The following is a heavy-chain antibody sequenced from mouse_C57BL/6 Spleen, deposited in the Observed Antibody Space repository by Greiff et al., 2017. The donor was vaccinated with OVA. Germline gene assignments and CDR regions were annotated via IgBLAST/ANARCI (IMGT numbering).Heavy chain of an antibody. D-gene: IGHD2-3*01. Sequence: VHLVESGPGLVAPSQCLSITCTVSGFSLTSYAISWVRQPPGKGLEWLGVICTGGGTNYNSALKSRLSISKDNSKSQVFLKMNSLQTDDTARYYCATTDGYYGGFAYWGQGTLVTVSA. CDR1: GFSLTSYA. V-gene: IGHV2-9-1*01. J-gene: IGHJ3*01. CDR3: ATTDGYYGGFAY. CDR2: ICTGGGT.